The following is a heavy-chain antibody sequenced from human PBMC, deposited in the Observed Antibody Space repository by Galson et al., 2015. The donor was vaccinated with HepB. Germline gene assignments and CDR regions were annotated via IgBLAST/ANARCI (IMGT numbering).Heavy chain of an antibody. D-gene: IGHD1-26*01. Sequence: VRQAPGRGLEWMGWINTNTGNPTYAQGFTGRFVFSLDTSVSTAYLQISSLKAEDTAVYYCARGGVVGATTWSTLVARYDFDYWGQGTLVTVSS. V-gene: IGHV7-4-1*02. CDR3: ARGGVVGATTWSTLVARYDFDY. CDR2: INTNTGNP. J-gene: IGHJ4*02.